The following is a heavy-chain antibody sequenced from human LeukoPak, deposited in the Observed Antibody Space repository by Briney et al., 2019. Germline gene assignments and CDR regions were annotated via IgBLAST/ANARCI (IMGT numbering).Heavy chain of an antibody. CDR3: ARERGYSYGNGFDY. V-gene: IGHV3-21*01. Sequence: PGGSLRLSCAASGFTFSTYAMTWVRQAPGKGLQWVSSISSSGSYIYYADSVKGRFTISRDNAKNSVYLQMNSLRAEDTGVYYCARERGYSYGNGFDYWGQGTLVTVCS. D-gene: IGHD5-18*01. J-gene: IGHJ4*02. CDR2: ISSSGSYI. CDR1: GFTFSTYA.